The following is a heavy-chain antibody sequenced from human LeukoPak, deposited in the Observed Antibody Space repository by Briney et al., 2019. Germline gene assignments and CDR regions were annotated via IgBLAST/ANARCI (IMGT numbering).Heavy chain of an antibody. CDR3: VAYKFLLSRSAFDF. J-gene: IGHJ3*01. V-gene: IGHV3-7*01. CDR2: MRQDGSDK. CDR1: GFTSSTAW. Sequence: GGSLTLSCAVSGFTSSTAWLTWVRQAPGKGLEWVADMRQDGSDKYYVDSVKGRFFISGDIAKNSVSLHMNRLSVEDTAVYYCVAYKFLLSRSAFDFWGRGTMVTVSS. D-gene: IGHD1-14*01.